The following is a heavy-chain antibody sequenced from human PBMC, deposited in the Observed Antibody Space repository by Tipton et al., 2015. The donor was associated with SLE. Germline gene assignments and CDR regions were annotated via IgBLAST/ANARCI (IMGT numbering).Heavy chain of an antibody. Sequence: TLSLTCTVSGGSLSSYYWSWIRQSPEKGLEWIGYLSYSGSTNYNPSLESRVTISVDTSKNQFSLKLSSVTAADTAVYYCARGPKDVWGQGTTVTVSS. V-gene: IGHV4-59*08. CDR3: ARGPKDV. CDR2: LSYSGST. J-gene: IGHJ6*02. CDR1: GGSLSSYY.